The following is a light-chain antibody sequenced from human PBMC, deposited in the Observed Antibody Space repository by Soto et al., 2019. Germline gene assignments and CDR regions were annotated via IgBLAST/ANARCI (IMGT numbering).Light chain of an antibody. CDR3: QQYNNWPRT. CDR2: GAS. CDR1: QSVSSN. V-gene: IGKV3-15*01. Sequence: EIVMTQSPATLSVSPGERATLSCRTSQSVSSNLAWYQQKPGKAPRLLIYGASTRATGIPARFSGSGSGTEFTLTISSLQSEDFAVYSCQQYNNWPRTFGQGTKVEIK. J-gene: IGKJ1*01.